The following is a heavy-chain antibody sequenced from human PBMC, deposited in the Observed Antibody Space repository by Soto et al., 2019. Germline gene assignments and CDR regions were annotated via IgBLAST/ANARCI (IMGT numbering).Heavy chain of an antibody. V-gene: IGHV2-5*02. CDR2: IYWDDDK. CDR3: ADTRVDYGDYPYSYMDV. CDR1: GFSLSTSGVG. Sequence: QITLKESGPTLVKPTQTLTLTCTFSGFSLSTSGVGVGWIRQPPGKALEWLALIYWDDDKRYSPSLKRRLTITKDTTKNRVVLTMTNMDLEDTATYYCADTRVDYGDYPYSYMDVWGKGTTVTVSS. D-gene: IGHD4-17*01. J-gene: IGHJ6*03.